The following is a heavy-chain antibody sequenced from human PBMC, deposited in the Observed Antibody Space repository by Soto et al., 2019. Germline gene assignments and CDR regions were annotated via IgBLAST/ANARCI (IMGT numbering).Heavy chain of an antibody. CDR2: IYATGTT. Sequence: QVQLQESGPGLVNPSETLSLTCTVSGASISGYYWSWIRKSAGKGLEWMGRIYATGTTDYNPSIKGRVMMSVDTSKKQFSLKLRAVHAADRGVYDCFRDGTKTLRYWFDHWGQGISVTVSS. D-gene: IGHD1-1*01. V-gene: IGHV4-4*07. CDR3: FRDGTKTLRYWFDH. CDR1: GASISGYY. J-gene: IGHJ5*02.